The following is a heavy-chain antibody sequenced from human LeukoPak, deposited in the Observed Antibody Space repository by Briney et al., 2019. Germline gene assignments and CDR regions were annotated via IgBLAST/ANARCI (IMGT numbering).Heavy chain of an antibody. CDR2: ISSSSSTI. Sequence: GGSLRLSCAASGFTFSSYSMNWVRQAPGKGLEWVSYISSSSSTIYYADSVKGRFTISRDNAKNSLYLQMNSLRAEDTAVYYCAKRDCSSTSCYQDYWGQGTLATVSS. CDR1: GFTFSSYS. J-gene: IGHJ4*02. V-gene: IGHV3-48*04. D-gene: IGHD2-2*01. CDR3: AKRDCSSTSCYQDY.